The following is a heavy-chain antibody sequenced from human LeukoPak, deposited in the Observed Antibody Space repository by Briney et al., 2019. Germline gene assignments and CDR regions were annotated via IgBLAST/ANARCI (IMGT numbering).Heavy chain of an antibody. J-gene: IGHJ4*02. Sequence: GGSLRLSCAASGFTFSSYWMHWVRQAPGKGLVWVSSINSDGSSTSYADSVKGRFTISRDNAKNTLYLQMNSLRDEDTAMFYCARDSNWGSTHYWGQGTLVTVSS. CDR1: GFTFSSYW. CDR3: ARDSNWGSTHY. V-gene: IGHV3-74*01. CDR2: INSDGSST. D-gene: IGHD7-27*01.